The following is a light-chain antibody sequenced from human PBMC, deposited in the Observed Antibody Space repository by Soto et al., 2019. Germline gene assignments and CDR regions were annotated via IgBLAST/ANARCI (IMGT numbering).Light chain of an antibody. V-gene: IGKV3-20*01. Sequence: ELVLAQSPGTLSLSPGERATLSCRASQSVSSSYLAWYQHKPGQAPRLLIYATSSRATGIPDRFSGSGSGTELTLTISRLEPEDFAVYSCQQSGSSQTFGQGTKVEIK. CDR2: ATS. CDR1: QSVSSSY. CDR3: QQSGSSQT. J-gene: IGKJ1*01.